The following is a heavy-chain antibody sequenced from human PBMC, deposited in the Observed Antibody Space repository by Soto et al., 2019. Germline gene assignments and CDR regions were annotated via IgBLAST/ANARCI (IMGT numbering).Heavy chain of an antibody. CDR2: INAGNGNT. CDR1: GYTFTSYA. Sequence: ASVKVSCKASGYTFTSYAMHWVRQAPGQRLEWMGWINAGNGNTKYSQKFQGRVTITRDTSASTAYMELSSLRSGDTAVYYCARARIAAAPRHLGTFDYWGQGTLVTVSS. J-gene: IGHJ4*02. V-gene: IGHV1-3*01. CDR3: ARARIAAAPRHLGTFDY. D-gene: IGHD6-13*01.